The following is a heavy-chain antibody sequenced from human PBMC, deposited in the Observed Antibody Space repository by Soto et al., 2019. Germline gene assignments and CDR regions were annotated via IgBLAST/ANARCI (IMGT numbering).Heavy chain of an antibody. CDR3: ARGRSTMVRGVIITQDY. D-gene: IGHD3-10*01. CDR2: IYHSGST. CDR1: GGSISSINW. V-gene: IGHV4-4*02. Sequence: PSETLSLTCAVSGGSISSINWWSWVRQPPGKGLEWIGEIYHSGSTNYNPSLKSRVTISVDTSKDQFSLKLSSVTAADTAVYYCARGRSTMVRGVIITQDYWGQGTLVTVSS. J-gene: IGHJ4*02.